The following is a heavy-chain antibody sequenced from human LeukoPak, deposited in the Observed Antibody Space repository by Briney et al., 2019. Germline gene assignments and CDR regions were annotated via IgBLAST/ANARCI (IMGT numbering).Heavy chain of an antibody. J-gene: IGHJ4*02. CDR3: ARVTGTMVRGVIDYYCDY. V-gene: IGHV3-20*04. Sequence: GGSLRLSCAASGFTFDDYGMSWVRQAPGKGLEWVSGINCNGGSPGYADSVKGRFTISRDNAKNSLYLQMNSLRAEDTALYYCARVTGTMVRGVIDYYCDYWGQGTLVTVSS. CDR2: INCNGGSP. D-gene: IGHD3-10*01. CDR1: GFTFDDYG.